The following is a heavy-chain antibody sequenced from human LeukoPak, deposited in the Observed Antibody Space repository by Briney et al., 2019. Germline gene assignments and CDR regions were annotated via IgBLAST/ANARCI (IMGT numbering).Heavy chain of an antibody. D-gene: IGHD3-22*01. CDR3: ASDSRDYYDSSGYYWGYYYGMDV. CDR1: GFTVSSNY. Sequence: GSLRLSCAASGFTVSSNYMSWVRQAPGKGLEWVSVIYSGGSTYYADSVKGRFTISRDNAKNTLYLQMNSLRAEDTAVYYCASDSRDYYDSSGYYWGYYYGMDVWGQGTTVTVSS. CDR2: IYSGGST. V-gene: IGHV3-53*01. J-gene: IGHJ6*02.